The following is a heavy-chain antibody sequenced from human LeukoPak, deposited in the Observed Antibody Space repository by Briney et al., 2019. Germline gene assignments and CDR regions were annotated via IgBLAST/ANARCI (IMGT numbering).Heavy chain of an antibody. D-gene: IGHD6-13*01. CDR3: AKVGKDRYSSSWVEEFYFDY. CDR2: ISGSGGST. J-gene: IGHJ4*02. CDR1: GFTFSSYA. Sequence: GGSLRLSCAASGFTFSSYAMNWVRQAPGKGLEWVSAISGSGGSTYYADSVKGRFTISRDNSKNTLYLQMNSLRAEGTAVYYCAKVGKDRYSSSWVEEFYFDYWGQGTLVTVSS. V-gene: IGHV3-23*01.